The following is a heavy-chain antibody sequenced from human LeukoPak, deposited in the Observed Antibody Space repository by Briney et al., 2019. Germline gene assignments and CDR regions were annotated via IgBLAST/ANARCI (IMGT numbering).Heavy chain of an antibody. Sequence: SETLSLTCAVYGGSFSGYYWSWIRQPPGKGLEWIGEINHSGSTYYHPSLNTPVTISVDTSNNQFSLKLSSVTAADPAVYYCARGPFDYWGQGTLVTVSS. V-gene: IGHV4-34*01. CDR3: ARGPFDY. CDR1: GGSFSGYY. CDR2: INHSGST. J-gene: IGHJ4*02.